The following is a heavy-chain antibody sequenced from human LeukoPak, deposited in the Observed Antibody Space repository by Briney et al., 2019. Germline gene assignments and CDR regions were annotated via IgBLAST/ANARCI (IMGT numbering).Heavy chain of an antibody. CDR1: GVSISSYY. J-gene: IGHJ5*02. D-gene: IGHD6-13*01. CDR2: INHSGST. CDR3: ARLGSWYGNWFDP. V-gene: IGHV4-34*01. Sequence: SETLSLTCTVSGVSISSYYWSWIRQPPGKGLEWIGEINHSGSTNYNPSLKSRVTISVDTSKNQFSLKLSSVTAADTAVYYCARLGSWYGNWFDPWGQGTLVTVSS.